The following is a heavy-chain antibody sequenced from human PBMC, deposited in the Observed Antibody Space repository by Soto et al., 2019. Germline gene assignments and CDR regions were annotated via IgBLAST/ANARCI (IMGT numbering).Heavy chain of an antibody. CDR2: INPKNGVT. CDR3: AKEGVSAAPSPYNCFDP. D-gene: IGHD2-21*01. Sequence: ASVKVSCKASGYSFTGYYLHWVRQAPGQGLEWMGWINPKNGVTKYGQKFQGRLTMTMDTATSTAYMELSRLQSDDTAVYYCAKEGVSAAPSPYNCFDPWGQGVLVTVSS. CDR1: GYSFTGYY. V-gene: IGHV1-2*02. J-gene: IGHJ5*02.